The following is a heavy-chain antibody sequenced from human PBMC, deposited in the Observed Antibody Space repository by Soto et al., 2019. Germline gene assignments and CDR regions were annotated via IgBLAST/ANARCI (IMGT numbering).Heavy chain of an antibody. V-gene: IGHV4-59*01. D-gene: IGHD3-22*01. CDR1: GDSISTFY. J-gene: IGHJ4*02. CDR3: ARGRTVRNYADDSSDYFYFFDY. Sequence: KPSETMSPTCTVSGDSISTFYWGWMRQSPGKVLEWIGYVYYTGSTNYNPSLKSRVTISVDRSKNQFSLKLTSANAADTAVYYCARGRTVRNYADDSSDYFYFFDYWGQGTQVTVSS. CDR2: VYYTGST.